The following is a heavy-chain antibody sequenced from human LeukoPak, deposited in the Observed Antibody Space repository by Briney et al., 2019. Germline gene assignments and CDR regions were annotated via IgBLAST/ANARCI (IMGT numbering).Heavy chain of an antibody. CDR2: IYYTGST. CDR3: AQDSSGWYWDGFDI. Sequence: SETLSLTCTVSDGSISSYYWSWIRQPPGKGLEWIGYIYYTGSTNFNPSLKSRVTISVDTSKKQFSLKLSSVTAADTAVYFCAQDSSGWYWDGFDIWGQGTMVTVSS. D-gene: IGHD6-19*01. J-gene: IGHJ3*02. CDR1: DGSISSYY. V-gene: IGHV4-59*01.